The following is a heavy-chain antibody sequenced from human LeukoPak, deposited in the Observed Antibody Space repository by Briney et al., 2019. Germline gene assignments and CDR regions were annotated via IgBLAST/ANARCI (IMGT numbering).Heavy chain of an antibody. CDR2: IIPILGIA. J-gene: IGHJ6*02. Sequence: SVKVSCKASGGTFSSYAISWVRQAPGQGLEWMGRIIPILGIANYTQKFQGRVTITADKSTSTAYMELSSLRSEDTAVYYCAVARMDYYYYGMDVWGQGTTVTVSS. CDR3: AVARMDYYYYGMDV. D-gene: IGHD6-6*01. CDR1: GGTFSSYA. V-gene: IGHV1-69*04.